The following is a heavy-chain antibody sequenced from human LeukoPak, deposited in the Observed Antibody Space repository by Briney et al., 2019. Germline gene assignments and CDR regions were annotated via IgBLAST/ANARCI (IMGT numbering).Heavy chain of an antibody. Sequence: NSGGSLRLSCAASGFTLSSYSMNWVRQAPGKGLEWVSSISGSSSYIYYADSVKGRFTISRHNAKNSLYLQMSSLRAEDTAVYYCARVVDHDYGDYYLDYWGQGTLVTVSS. D-gene: IGHD4-17*01. CDR1: GFTLSSYS. J-gene: IGHJ4*02. CDR3: ARVVDHDYGDYYLDY. CDR2: ISGSSSYI. V-gene: IGHV3-21*01.